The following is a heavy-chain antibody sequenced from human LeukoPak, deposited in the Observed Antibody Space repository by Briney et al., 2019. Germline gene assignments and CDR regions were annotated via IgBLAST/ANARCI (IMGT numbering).Heavy chain of an antibody. J-gene: IGHJ5*02. CDR3: ARRPQQLVSWFDP. CDR2: IYYSGST. D-gene: IGHD6-13*01. CDR1: GGSISSYY. V-gene: IGHV4-59*01. Sequence: PSETLSLTCTVSGGSISSYYWSWIRQPPGKGLEWIGYIYYSGSTNYNPSLKSRVTISVDTSKNQFSLKLNSVTAADTAVYYCARRPQQLVSWFDPWGQGTLVTVSS.